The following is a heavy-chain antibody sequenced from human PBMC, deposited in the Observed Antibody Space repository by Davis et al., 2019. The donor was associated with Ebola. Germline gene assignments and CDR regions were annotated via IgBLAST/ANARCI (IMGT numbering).Heavy chain of an antibody. J-gene: IGHJ4*02. CDR2: ISGSGGST. D-gene: IGHD5-18*01. CDR1: GFTFSSYA. Sequence: PGGSLRLSCAASGFTFSSYAMSWVRQAPGKGLEWVSAISGSGGSTYYADSVKGRFTISRDNSKNTLYLQMNSLRAEDTAVYYCARDTVDTAMVYVYYFDYWGQGTLVTVSS. CDR3: ARDTVDTAMVYVYYFDY. V-gene: IGHV3-23*01.